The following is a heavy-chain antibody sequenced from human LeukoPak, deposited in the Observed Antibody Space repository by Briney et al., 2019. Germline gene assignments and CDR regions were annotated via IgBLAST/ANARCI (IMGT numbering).Heavy chain of an antibody. CDR2: ISAYNGNT. D-gene: IGHD3-3*01. CDR3: ARGRDDFWSGSKRSFDY. J-gene: IGHJ4*02. V-gene: IGHV1-18*01. Sequence: ASVKVSCKASGYTFTSYGISWVRQAPGQGLEWMGWISAYNGNTNYAQKLQGRVTMTTDTSTSTAYMELRSLRSDDTAVYYCARGRDDFWSGSKRSFDYWGQGTLVTVSS. CDR1: GYTFTSYG.